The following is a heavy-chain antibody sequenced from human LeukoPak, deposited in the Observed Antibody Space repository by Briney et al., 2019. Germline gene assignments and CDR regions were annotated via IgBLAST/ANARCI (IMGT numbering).Heavy chain of an antibody. CDR1: GESFSGYY. Sequence: PSETLSLTCAVYGESFSGYYWSWIRQPPGKGLEWIGEINHSGSTNYNPSLKSRVTISVDTSKNQFSLKLSSVTAADTAVYYCARVSNTHYFDYWGQGTLVTVSS. J-gene: IGHJ4*02. CDR3: ARVSNTHYFDY. V-gene: IGHV4-34*01. CDR2: INHSGST.